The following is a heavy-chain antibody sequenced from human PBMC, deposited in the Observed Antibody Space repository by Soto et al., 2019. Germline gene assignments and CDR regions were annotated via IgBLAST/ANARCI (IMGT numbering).Heavy chain of an antibody. CDR3: ARRSSTTVTFDY. D-gene: IGHD4-17*01. Sequence: SLTCTVSGGSISSSSYYWGWIRQPPGKGLEWIGSIYYSGSTNYNPSLKSRVTMSIDTSKNQFSLKLSSVTATDTAVYYCARRSSTTVTFDYWGQGILVTVSS. J-gene: IGHJ4*02. CDR2: IYYSGST. CDR1: GGSISSSSYY. V-gene: IGHV4-39*07.